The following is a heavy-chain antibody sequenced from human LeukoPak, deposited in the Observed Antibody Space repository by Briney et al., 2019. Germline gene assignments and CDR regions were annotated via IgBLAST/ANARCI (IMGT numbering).Heavy chain of an antibody. CDR3: ARYSSGYYFNENWFDP. CDR1: GYSFTTYW. V-gene: IGHV5-51*01. CDR2: IYPGDSDT. D-gene: IGHD3-22*01. J-gene: IGHJ5*02. Sequence: GESLKISCKGSGYSFTTYWIGWVRQTPGKGLEWMGIIYPGDSDTRYSPSFQGQVTISADKSISTAYLQWSSLKASDTAMYYCARYSSGYYFNENWFDPWGQGTLVTVSS.